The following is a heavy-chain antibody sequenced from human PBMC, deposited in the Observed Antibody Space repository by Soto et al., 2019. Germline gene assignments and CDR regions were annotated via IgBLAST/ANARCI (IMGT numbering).Heavy chain of an antibody. CDR1: GFTFSSYS. Sequence: PGGSLRLSCAASGFTFSSYSMNWVRQAPGKGLEWVSYISSSSSTIYYADSVKGRFTISRDNAKNSLYLQMNSLRAEDTAVYYCAREAHHSVLGLGDARQPFDIWAQGTLDTGS. CDR3: AREAHHSVLGLGDARQPFDI. V-gene: IGHV3-48*01. CDR2: ISSSSSTI. D-gene: IGHD1-26*01. J-gene: IGHJ3*02.